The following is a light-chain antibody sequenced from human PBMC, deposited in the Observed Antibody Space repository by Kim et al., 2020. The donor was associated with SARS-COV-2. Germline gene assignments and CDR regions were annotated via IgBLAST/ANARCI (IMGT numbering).Light chain of an antibody. J-gene: IGKJ4*01. V-gene: IGKV3-15*01. Sequence: VSPGERATRSCRASQSINGDLAWYQRNPGQAPRLLIYGASTRATGIPARFSGSGSGTEFTLTISSLQSEDFAEYSCQQYRYWPLTFGGGTKVDIK. CDR1: QSINGD. CDR3: QQYRYWPLT. CDR2: GAS.